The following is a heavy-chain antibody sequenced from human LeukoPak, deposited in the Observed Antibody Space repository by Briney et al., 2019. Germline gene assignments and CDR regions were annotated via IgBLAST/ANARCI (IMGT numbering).Heavy chain of an antibody. Sequence: SETLSLTCTVSGGSISSGSYYWSWIRQPAGKGLEWIGRIYTSGSTNYNPSLKSRVTISVDTSKNQFSLKLSSVTAADTAVYYCARGVPRGGPTYNWFDPWGQGTLVTVSS. CDR3: ARGVPRGGPTYNWFDP. CDR2: IYTSGST. CDR1: GGSISSGSYY. J-gene: IGHJ5*02. D-gene: IGHD3-16*01. V-gene: IGHV4-61*02.